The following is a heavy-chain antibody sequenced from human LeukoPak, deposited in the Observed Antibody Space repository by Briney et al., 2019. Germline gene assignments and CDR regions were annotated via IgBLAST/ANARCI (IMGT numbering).Heavy chain of an antibody. CDR3: ARDASTRCYLCEVDY. V-gene: IGHV3-21*01. J-gene: IGHJ4*02. CDR1: GFTFSDYS. CDR2: ISASSNYI. D-gene: IGHD2-2*01. Sequence: GGSLRLSCAASGFTFSDYSMNWVRQAPGKGLEWVSSISASSNYIYYADSVKGRFTISRDNAKNSLYLQMSSLRAEDTAVYYCARDASTRCYLCEVDYWGQGALVTVSP.